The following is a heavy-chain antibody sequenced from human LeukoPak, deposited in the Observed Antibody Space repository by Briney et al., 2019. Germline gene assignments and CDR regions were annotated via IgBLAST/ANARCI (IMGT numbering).Heavy chain of an antibody. CDR3: ARDRDGYNRFDY. D-gene: IGHD5-24*01. Sequence: KSSETLSLTCTVSGGSMRSYYWSWIRQPPGKGLEWIGYIYYSGSTDYNPSPKSRVTISVDTSKNQFSLKLRSVTAADTALYYCARDRDGYNRFDYWGQGTLVTVSS. CDR2: IYYSGST. V-gene: IGHV4-59*01. CDR1: GGSMRSYY. J-gene: IGHJ4*02.